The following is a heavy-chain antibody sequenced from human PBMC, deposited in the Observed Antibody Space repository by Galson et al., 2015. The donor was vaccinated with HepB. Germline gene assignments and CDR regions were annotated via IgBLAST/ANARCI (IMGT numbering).Heavy chain of an antibody. J-gene: IGHJ3*02. V-gene: IGHV3-33*08. CDR1: GFTFSSYG. CDR3: ARGPSSQESYYYDSSGFEDAFDI. D-gene: IGHD3-22*01. Sequence: SLRLSCAASGFTFSSYGMHWVRQAPGKGLEWVAVIWYDGSNKYYADSVKGRFTISRDSSKNTLYLQMNSLRAEDTAVYYCARGPSSQESYYYDSSGFEDAFDIWGQGTMVTVSS. CDR2: IWYDGSNK.